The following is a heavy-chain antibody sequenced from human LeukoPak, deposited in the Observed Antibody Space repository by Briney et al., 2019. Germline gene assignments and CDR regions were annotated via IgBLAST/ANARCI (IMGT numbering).Heavy chain of an antibody. J-gene: IGHJ4*02. CDR2: ISYDGSNK. Sequence: PGGSLRLSCAASGFTFSSYAMHWVRQAPGKGLEWVAVISYDGSNKYYADSVKGRFTISRDNSKNTLYPQMNSLRAEDTAVYYCARPVLYDFWSGYYVGDFDYWGQGTLVTVSS. CDR3: ARPVLYDFWSGYYVGDFDY. V-gene: IGHV3-30-3*01. CDR1: GFTFSSYA. D-gene: IGHD3-3*01.